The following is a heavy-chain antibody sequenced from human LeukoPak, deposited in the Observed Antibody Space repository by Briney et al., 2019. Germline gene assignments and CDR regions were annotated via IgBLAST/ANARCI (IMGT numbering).Heavy chain of an antibody. J-gene: IGHJ4*02. V-gene: IGHV3-66*01. Sequence: GGSLRLSCAASGLTVGFKCMSWVRQAPGKGLEWVSIIYSGGSSYYADSVKGRFTVPRGTSKNTLYLQMNSLRAEDTAVYYCATRPDGNDVPYFDYWGQGTLVTVSS. D-gene: IGHD5-12*01. CDR1: GLTVGFKC. CDR2: IYSGGSS. CDR3: ATRPDGNDVPYFDY.